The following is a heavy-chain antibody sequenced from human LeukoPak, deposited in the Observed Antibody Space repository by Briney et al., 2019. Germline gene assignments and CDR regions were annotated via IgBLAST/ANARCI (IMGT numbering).Heavy chain of an antibody. V-gene: IGHV3-23*01. CDR3: VKEHVDRAFTRSFEI. CDR2: ISPDKT. Sequence: GGSLRLSCAASGFSFSTNPMSWVRQAPGKGLEWVSAISPDKTYYADSVKGRLTISRDNYKNTVDLHMNSPRAENTAIYYCVKEHVDRAFTRSFEIWGQGIVVTVSS. CDR1: GFSFSTNP. J-gene: IGHJ3*02. D-gene: IGHD3-3*02.